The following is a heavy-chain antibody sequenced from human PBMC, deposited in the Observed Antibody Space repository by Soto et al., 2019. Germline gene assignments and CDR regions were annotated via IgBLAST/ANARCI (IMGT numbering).Heavy chain of an antibody. CDR1: GASISNFY. J-gene: IGHJ4*02. D-gene: IGHD2-2*02. CDR3: ARGGGYCGSTSCHMYYFDY. CDR2: LYTSGSV. V-gene: IGHV4-4*07. Sequence: PSETLSLTCSVSGASISNFYWSWIRQSAGKGLEWIGRLYTSGSVNYNPSLKSRVTISVDTSKNQVSLRLNSVTAADTAFYYCARGGGYCGSTSCHMYYFDYWGQGPLVTVSS.